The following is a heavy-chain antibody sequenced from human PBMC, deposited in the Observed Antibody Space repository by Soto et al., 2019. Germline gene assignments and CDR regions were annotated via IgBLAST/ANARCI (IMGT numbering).Heavy chain of an antibody. CDR2: IGTVGNT. D-gene: IGHD6-19*01. Sequence: EVQLVESGGTLVQPGGSLRLSCAASGFTFSKFDMHWVRQATGKGLEWVSGIGTVGNTHYSASVKGRFTISREDANSAFFLQMNSLRAEDTAVYFCVSGNAGWNFWGQGTLVTVSP. CDR3: VSGNAGWNF. CDR1: GFTFSKFD. J-gene: IGHJ4*02. V-gene: IGHV3-13*01.